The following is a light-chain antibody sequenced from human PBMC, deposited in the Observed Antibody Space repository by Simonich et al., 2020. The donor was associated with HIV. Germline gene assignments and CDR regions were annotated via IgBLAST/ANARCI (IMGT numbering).Light chain of an antibody. CDR3: QQYYSTLLT. J-gene: IGKJ4*01. Sequence: DIVMTQSPDSLAVSLGERATINCKASQSVLYSPNNKNYLAWYQQKPGQPPKLLLYWASTRESGVPDRVMGSGSGTDFTLTISSLQAEDVAVYYCQQYYSTLLTFGGGTKVEIK. V-gene: IGKV4-1*01. CDR2: WAS. CDR1: QSVLYSPNNKNY.